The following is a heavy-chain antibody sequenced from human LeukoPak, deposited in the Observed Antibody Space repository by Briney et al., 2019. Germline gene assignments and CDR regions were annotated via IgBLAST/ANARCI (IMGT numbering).Heavy chain of an antibody. CDR1: GGTFISYA. Sequence: ASVKVSCKASGGTFISYAISWVRQAPGQGLEWMGGIIPIFGTANYAQKFQGRVTITADESTSTAYMELSSLRSEDTAVYYCARDTPGYSSGWYFDYWGQGTLVTVSS. CDR3: ARDTPGYSSGWYFDY. CDR2: IIPIFGTA. J-gene: IGHJ4*02. V-gene: IGHV1-69*01. D-gene: IGHD6-19*01.